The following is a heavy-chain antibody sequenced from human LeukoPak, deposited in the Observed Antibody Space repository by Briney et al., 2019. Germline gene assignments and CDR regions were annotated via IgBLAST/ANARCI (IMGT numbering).Heavy chain of an antibody. D-gene: IGHD4-23*01. V-gene: IGHV1-8*01. CDR2: MNPNSGNT. J-gene: IGHJ4*02. CDR3: ARVYRVLRGNRGILGY. CDR1: GYTFTSYD. Sequence: ASVKVSCKASGYTFTSYDINWVRQATGQGLEWMGWMNPNSGNTGYAQKFQGRVTMTRNTSISTAYMELSSLRSEDTAVHYCARVYRVLRGNRGILGYWGQGTLVTVSS.